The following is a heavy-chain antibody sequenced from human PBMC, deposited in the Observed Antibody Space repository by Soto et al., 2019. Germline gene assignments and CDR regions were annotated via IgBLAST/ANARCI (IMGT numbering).Heavy chain of an antibody. D-gene: IGHD3-10*01. CDR3: TTTMVRGVNDY. CDR2: IRSKANSYAT. J-gene: IGHJ4*02. Sequence: EVQLVESGGGLVQPGGSLKLSCAASGFTFSGSAVHWVRQASGKGLEWVGRIRSKANSYATAYAASVKGRFTISRDDSKNTAYLLMNSLKTEDTAVYYCTTTMVRGVNDYWGQGTLVTVSS. CDR1: GFTFSGSA. V-gene: IGHV3-73*01.